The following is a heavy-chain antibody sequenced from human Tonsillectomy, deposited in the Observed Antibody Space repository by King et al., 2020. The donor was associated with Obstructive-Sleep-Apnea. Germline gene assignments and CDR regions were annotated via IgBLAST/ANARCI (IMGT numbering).Heavy chain of an antibody. D-gene: IGHD2-21*01. CDR1: GFIVSSNY. V-gene: IGHV3-66*01. CDR2: IYTGGST. Sequence: VQLVESGGGLVQPGGSLRLSCAASGFIVSSNYMSWVRQAPGKGLEWVSVIYTGGSTYYADSVKGRFTISRDNSKNTLYLQMNSLRAEDTAVYYWARDDWNYHYYGMDVWGQGTTVTVSS. J-gene: IGHJ6*02. CDR3: ARDDWNYHYYGMDV.